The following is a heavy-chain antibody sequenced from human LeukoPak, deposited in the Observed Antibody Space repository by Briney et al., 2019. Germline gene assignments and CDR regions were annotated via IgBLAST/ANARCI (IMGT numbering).Heavy chain of an antibody. CDR3: AGEDEPAATHYYYGMDV. CDR1: GFTFSSYA. CDR2: ISYDGSNK. Sequence: GGSLRLSCAASGFTFSSYAMHWVRQAPGKGLEWVAVISYDGSNKYYADSVKGRFTISRDNSKNTLYLQMNSLRAEDTAVYYCAGEDEPAATHYYYGMDVWGQGTTVTVSS. J-gene: IGHJ6*02. D-gene: IGHD2-2*01. V-gene: IGHV3-30-3*01.